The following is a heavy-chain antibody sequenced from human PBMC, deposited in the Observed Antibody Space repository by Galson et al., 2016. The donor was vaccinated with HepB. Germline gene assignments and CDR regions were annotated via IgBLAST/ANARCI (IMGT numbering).Heavy chain of an antibody. V-gene: IGHV4-39*07. CDR1: GDSINSSSFY. D-gene: IGHD3-16*01. CDR2: IFYSGST. Sequence: SETLSLTCTVSGDSINSSSFYWGWIRQPPGRGLEWIGTIFYSGSTYYNPSLKSRVTISVDTSKNQFSLKLSSVTAADTAVYYCARDGAYDYVGWQFDYWGQGTLVTVSS. CDR3: ARDGAYDYVGWQFDY. J-gene: IGHJ4*02.